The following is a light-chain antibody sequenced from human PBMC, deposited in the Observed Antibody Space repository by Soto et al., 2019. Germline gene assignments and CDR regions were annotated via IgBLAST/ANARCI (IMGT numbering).Light chain of an antibody. Sequence: SVLRQPPSVSAAPGQQVTISCSGNSFKVGTHRYSGFQQLPGKAPNLLIYEDSQRPTGIPERFSGSKSGTSATLGITGLQTGDDAYYYCRTWESTLSARFGSVTKLNVL. V-gene: IGLV1-51*02. CDR2: EDS. CDR1: SFKVGTHR. J-gene: IGLJ1*01. CDR3: RTWESTLSAR.